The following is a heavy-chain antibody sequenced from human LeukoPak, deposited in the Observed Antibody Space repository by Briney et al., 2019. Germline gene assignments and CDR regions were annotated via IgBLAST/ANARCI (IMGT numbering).Heavy chain of an antibody. CDR1: GFTFSTYH. Sequence: GGSLRLSCAASGFTFSTYHMIWVRQAPGNGLEWVSYIMKGRFTISRDNAKNSLYLQMNSLRDEDTAVYYWARSFGDYYGSRTFYDPYDHYGMDVWGQGTTVTVSS. CDR2: I. V-gene: IGHV3-48*02. D-gene: IGHD3-10*01. CDR3: ARSFGDYYGSRTFYDPYDHYGMDV. J-gene: IGHJ6*02.